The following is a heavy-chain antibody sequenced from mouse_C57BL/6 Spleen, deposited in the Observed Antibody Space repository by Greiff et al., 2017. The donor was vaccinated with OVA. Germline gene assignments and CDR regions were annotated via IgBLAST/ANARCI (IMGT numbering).Heavy chain of an antibody. D-gene: IGHD2-3*01. CDR2: IYPGSGST. CDR1: GYTFTSYW. CDR3: ARVYDYEAMDY. V-gene: IGHV1-55*01. Sequence: QVQLQQPGAELVKPGASVKMSCKASGYTFTSYWITWVKQRPGQGLEWIGDIYPGSGSTKYNEKFKSKATLTVDTSSSTAYMQLSSLTSEDSAVYYCARVYDYEAMDYWGQGTSVTVSS. J-gene: IGHJ4*01.